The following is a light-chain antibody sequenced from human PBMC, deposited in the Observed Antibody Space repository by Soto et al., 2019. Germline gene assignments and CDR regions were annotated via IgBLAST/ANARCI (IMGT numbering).Light chain of an antibody. J-gene: IGKJ1*01. CDR2: KAS. CDR3: QQYKSNTGT. CDR1: QAVXSG. V-gene: IGKV1-5*03. Sequence: DIQMTQCPSTLSGSEGDRATITCRASQAVXSGFGCYQQKPGKAPKVLXDKASTLKRGGPSSLSGSGSGTEFTLTISSRQPDDCASYYLQQYKSNTGTFGQVTKVDIK.